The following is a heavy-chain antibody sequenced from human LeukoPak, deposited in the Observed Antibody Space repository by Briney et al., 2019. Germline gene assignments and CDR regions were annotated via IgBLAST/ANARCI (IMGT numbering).Heavy chain of an antibody. CDR1: GFTFDDYA. Sequence: GGSLRLSCAASGFTFDDYAMHWVRHAPGKGLEWVSGISWNSGSIGYAGSVKGRFTISRDNAKNSLYLQMNSLRAEDTALYYCASLYDSSGYYSDYWGQGTLVTVSS. D-gene: IGHD3-22*01. V-gene: IGHV3-9*01. CDR2: ISWNSGSI. J-gene: IGHJ4*02. CDR3: ASLYDSSGYYSDY.